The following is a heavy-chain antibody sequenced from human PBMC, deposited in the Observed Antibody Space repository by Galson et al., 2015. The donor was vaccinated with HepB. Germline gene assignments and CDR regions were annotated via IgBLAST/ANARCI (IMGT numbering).Heavy chain of an antibody. CDR3: ARYLPPQTTVTTWAFGY. CDR1: GYIFTRYA. V-gene: IGHV7-4-1*02. J-gene: IGHJ4*02. D-gene: IGHD4-11*01. CDR2: ISTNTGNP. Sequence: SVKVSCKASGYIFTRYAMNWVRQAPGQGLEWMGWISTNTGNPRYAQGFTGRFVFSLDTSVNTAYLQISSLKAEDTAVYYCARYLPPQTTVTTWAFGYCGQGTLVTVSS.